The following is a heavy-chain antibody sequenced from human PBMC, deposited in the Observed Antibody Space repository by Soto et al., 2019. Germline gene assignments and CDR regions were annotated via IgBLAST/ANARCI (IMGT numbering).Heavy chain of an antibody. D-gene: IGHD4-17*01. CDR1: GFTFSSYW. J-gene: IGHJ4*02. CDR3: ARATTTVTTRPTLGY. V-gene: IGHV3-74*01. CDR2: IDREGSDT. Sequence: EVQLVESGGGLIQPGGSLRLSCAAYGFTFSSYWMHWVRQTPGKGLVWVSRIDREGSDTAYADSVKGRFTISRDNAKNTLYLQMNSLRAEDTAVYYCARATTTVTTRPTLGYWGQGTLVTVSS.